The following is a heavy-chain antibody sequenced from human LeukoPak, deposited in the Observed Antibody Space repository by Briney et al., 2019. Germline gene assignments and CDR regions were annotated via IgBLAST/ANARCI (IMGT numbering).Heavy chain of an antibody. D-gene: IGHD3-16*02. V-gene: IGHV1-24*01. Sequence: ASVKVSCKVSGYTLTELSMHWVRQAPGKGLEWMGGFDPEDGETIYAQKFQGRVAMTEDTSTDTAYMELSSLRSEDTAVYYCATDLYVWGSYRSTPGYWGQGTLVTVSS. CDR3: ATDLYVWGSYRSTPGY. CDR2: FDPEDGET. J-gene: IGHJ4*02. CDR1: GYTLTELS.